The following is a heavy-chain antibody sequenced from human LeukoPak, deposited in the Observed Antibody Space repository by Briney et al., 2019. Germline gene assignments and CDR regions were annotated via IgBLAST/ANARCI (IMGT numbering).Heavy chain of an antibody. Sequence: PGGSLRLSCAASGFTFSSYSMNWVRQAPGKGLEWVSSISSSSSYIHYADSVKGRFTISRDNAKNSLYLQMNSLRAEDTAVYYCASPYSSRWYELCYWGQGTLVTVSS. CDR2: ISSSSSYI. J-gene: IGHJ4*02. V-gene: IGHV3-21*01. CDR1: GFTFSSYS. CDR3: ASPYSSRWYELCY. D-gene: IGHD6-13*01.